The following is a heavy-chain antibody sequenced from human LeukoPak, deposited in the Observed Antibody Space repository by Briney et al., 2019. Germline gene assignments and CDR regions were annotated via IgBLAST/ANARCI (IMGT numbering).Heavy chain of an antibody. J-gene: IGHJ4*02. Sequence: GGSLRLSCAASGFTFSSYAMSWVRQAPGKGLEWVSAISGSGGSTYYADSVKGRFTISRDNSKNTLYLQMNSLRAEDTAVYYCAKSRLLWFGGLLDYWGQGTLVTVSS. CDR2: ISGSGGST. D-gene: IGHD3-10*01. V-gene: IGHV3-23*01. CDR3: AKSRLLWFGGLLDY. CDR1: GFTFSSYA.